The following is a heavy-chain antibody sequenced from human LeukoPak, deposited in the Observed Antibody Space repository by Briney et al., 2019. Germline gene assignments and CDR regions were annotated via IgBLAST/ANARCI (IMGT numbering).Heavy chain of an antibody. Sequence: ASVKVSCKASGYTFTSYGISWVRQAPGQGLEWMGWISAYNGNTNYAQKLQGRVTMTTDTSTSTAYMELRSLRSDDTAVYYCARDRYLDSPFSPVPYWGQGTLVTVAS. J-gene: IGHJ4*02. CDR1: GYTFTSYG. V-gene: IGHV1-18*01. CDR3: ARDRYLDSPFSPVPY. D-gene: IGHD3-10*01. CDR2: ISAYNGNT.